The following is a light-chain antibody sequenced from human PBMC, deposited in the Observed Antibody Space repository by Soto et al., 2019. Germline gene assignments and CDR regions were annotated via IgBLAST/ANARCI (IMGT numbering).Light chain of an antibody. CDR2: EVS. CDR1: NSDVGGYNY. J-gene: IGLJ1*01. CDR3: SSYISRGTYV. Sequence: QSALTQPASVSGSPGQSITISCTGTNSDVGGYNYVSWYQQHPGKAPKLMIYEVSYRPSGVSNRFSGSKSGNTASLTISGLQDEDEADYYCSSYISRGTYVFGSGTKLTVL. V-gene: IGLV2-14*01.